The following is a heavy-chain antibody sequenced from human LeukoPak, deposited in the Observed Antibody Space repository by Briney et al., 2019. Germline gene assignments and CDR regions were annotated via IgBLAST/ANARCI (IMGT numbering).Heavy chain of an antibody. D-gene: IGHD7-27*01. Sequence: PGGSLRLSCAASGFTFSSYSMNWVRQAPGKGLEWVSSISSSSSYIYYADSVKGRFTISRDSAKNSLYLQMNSLRAEDTAVYYCARDNGWGSGDYFDYWGQGTLVTVSS. CDR2: ISSSSSYI. CDR3: ARDNGWGSGDYFDY. V-gene: IGHV3-21*01. CDR1: GFTFSSYS. J-gene: IGHJ4*02.